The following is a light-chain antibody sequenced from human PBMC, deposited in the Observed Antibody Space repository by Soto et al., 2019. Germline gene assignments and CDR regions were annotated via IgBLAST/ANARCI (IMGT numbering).Light chain of an antibody. J-gene: IGLJ1*01. V-gene: IGLV2-11*01. CDR1: SSDVGNYNS. CDR2: DVN. Sequence: QSALTQARSVTGFPGQSVTISCTGTSSDVGNYNSVSWYQHHPGKAPKLMIYDVNKWPSGVPDRFSGSKSGNTASLTISGLQAEDEADYYCCSYIGSYSYVFGTGTKVTVL. CDR3: CSYIGSYSYV.